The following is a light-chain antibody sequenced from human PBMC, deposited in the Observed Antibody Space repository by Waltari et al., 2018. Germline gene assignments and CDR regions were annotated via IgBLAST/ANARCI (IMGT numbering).Light chain of an antibody. CDR1: ALPKQY. CDR2: KAS. J-gene: IGLJ6*01. Sequence: SYELTQPPSVSVSPGQTARITCSGDALPKQYAYWYQQKPGQAPGLGLYKASERPPGIPERFSGSSSGTTVTLTISGVQAEDEADYYCQSADSSGTYVFGSGTKVTVL. V-gene: IGLV3-25*03. CDR3: QSADSSGTYV.